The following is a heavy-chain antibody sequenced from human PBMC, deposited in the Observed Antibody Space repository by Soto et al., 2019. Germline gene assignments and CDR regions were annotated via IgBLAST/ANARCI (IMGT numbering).Heavy chain of an antibody. J-gene: IGHJ5*02. CDR3: ARGEKPFWNGHNWFDP. CDR1: GGSISSGDYY. V-gene: IGHV4-30-4*01. Sequence: PSETLSLTCTVSGGSISSGDYYWSWIRQPPGKGLEWIGYIYYSGSTYYNPSLKSRVTISVDTSKNQFSLKLSSVTAADTAVYYCARGEKPFWNGHNWFDPWGQRTVVTVSS. D-gene: IGHD3-3*01. CDR2: IYYSGST.